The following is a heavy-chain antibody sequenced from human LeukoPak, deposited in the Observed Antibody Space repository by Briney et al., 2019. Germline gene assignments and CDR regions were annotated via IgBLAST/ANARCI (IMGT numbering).Heavy chain of an antibody. CDR1: EFTVINNY. CDR2: IYVGRHT. D-gene: IGHD3-22*01. V-gene: IGHV3-53*01. J-gene: IGHJ2*01. Sequence: GGSLRLSCAISEFTVINNYMTWVRQAPGRGLEWVALIYVGRHTCHADSLKGRFAISSDNSKNTLYLHMNSLRAEDTAVYYCAKGGNYDGSRYAAWFFDVWGRGTLVTVSS. CDR3: AKGGNYDGSRYAAWFFDV.